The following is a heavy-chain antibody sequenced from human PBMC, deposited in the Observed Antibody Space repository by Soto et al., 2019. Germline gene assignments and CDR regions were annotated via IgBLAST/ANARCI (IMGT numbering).Heavy chain of an antibody. CDR1: GFSFNTFG. CDR2: ISDDGRNK. Sequence: QVQRVESGGGVVQPGRSLRLSCAASGFSFNTFGIHWVRQAPGKGLEWVALISDDGRNKYFEDSVKGRFTISRDNSNNTLYLQMNSLRAEDTAVYYCAKDWGHGDYVFDNWGQGTLVIVSS. V-gene: IGHV3-30*18. J-gene: IGHJ4*02. CDR3: AKDWGHGDYVFDN. D-gene: IGHD4-17*01.